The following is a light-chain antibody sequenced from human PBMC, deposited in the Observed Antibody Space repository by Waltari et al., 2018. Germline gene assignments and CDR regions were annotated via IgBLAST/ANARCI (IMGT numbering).Light chain of an antibody. J-gene: IGKJ2*01. Sequence: EIVLTQSPGTLSLSPGERATLSCRASQSVSASFLACYQQKPGQAPRLLISGASTRATGIPDRCSGSGSGTDFTLTINRLEPEDFALYYCQQYGSPPYTFGQGTRLEIK. CDR1: QSVSASF. V-gene: IGKV3-20*01. CDR3: QQYGSPPYT. CDR2: GAS.